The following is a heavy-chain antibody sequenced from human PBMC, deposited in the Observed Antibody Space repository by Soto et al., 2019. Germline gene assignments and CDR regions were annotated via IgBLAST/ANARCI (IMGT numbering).Heavy chain of an antibody. J-gene: IGHJ4*02. Sequence: GESLKISCKGSGYSFTSYWIGWVRQMPGKGLEWMGIIYPGDSDTRYSPSFQGQVTISADKSISTAYLQWSSLKASDTAMYYCARHSGHDILTGYSYYFDYWGQGALVTVSS. V-gene: IGHV5-51*01. CDR1: GYSFTSYW. D-gene: IGHD3-9*01. CDR2: IYPGDSDT. CDR3: ARHSGHDILTGYSYYFDY.